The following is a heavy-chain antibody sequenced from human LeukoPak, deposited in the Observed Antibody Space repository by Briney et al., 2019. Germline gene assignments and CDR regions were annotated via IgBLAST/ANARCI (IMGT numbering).Heavy chain of an antibody. CDR2: IYPGDSDT. Sequence: GESLKISCKGSGYSFTSYWIGWVRQMPGKGLEWMGIIYPGDSDTRYSPSFQGQVTISADKSISTAYLQWSSLKASDTAMYYCVRQDGSTSCSFGGCPYYGMDVWGQGTTVTVSS. CDR3: VRQDGSTSCSFGGCPYYGMDV. V-gene: IGHV5-51*01. D-gene: IGHD2-2*01. CDR1: GYSFTSYW. J-gene: IGHJ6*02.